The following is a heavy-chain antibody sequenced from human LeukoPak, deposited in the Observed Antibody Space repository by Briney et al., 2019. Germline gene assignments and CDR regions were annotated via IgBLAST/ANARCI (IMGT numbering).Heavy chain of an antibody. CDR3: ARRIAVAAPTGHSAFDY. CDR2: INHSGST. Sequence: SETLSLTCAVYDGSFSGYYWSWIRQPPGKGLEWIGEINHSGSTNYNPSLKSRVTISVDTSKNQFSLKLSSVTAADTAVYYCARRIAVAAPTGHSAFDYWGQGTLVTVSS. D-gene: IGHD6-19*01. CDR1: DGSFSGYY. J-gene: IGHJ4*02. V-gene: IGHV4-34*01.